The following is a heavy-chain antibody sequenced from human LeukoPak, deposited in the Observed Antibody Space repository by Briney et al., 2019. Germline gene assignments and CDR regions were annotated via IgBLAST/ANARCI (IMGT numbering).Heavy chain of an antibody. V-gene: IGHV3-74*01. CDR2: ITNDGSST. J-gene: IGHJ4*02. Sequence: GGSLRLSCAASGLTFSSHWMHWVRQAPGKGLVWVSRITNDGSSTTYADSVKGRFTISRDNAKNTLYLQMNSLRAEDTAVYYCARADYYDSSGYYDYWGQGTLVTVSS. D-gene: IGHD3-22*01. CDR3: ARADYYDSSGYYDY. CDR1: GLTFSSHW.